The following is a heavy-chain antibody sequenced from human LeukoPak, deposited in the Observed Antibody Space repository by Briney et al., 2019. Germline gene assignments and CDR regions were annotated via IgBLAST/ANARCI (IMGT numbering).Heavy chain of an antibody. CDR1: GFIFSSYV. V-gene: IGHV3-23*01. Sequence: GGSLRLSCEASGFIFSSYVMGWVRQAPGKGLEWVSSISIGGGDTFTADSVKGRFTITRENSKNTLYLQMMGLRVEDTAIYYCAKLNLGEMAYFDSWGQGILVTVSS. J-gene: IGHJ4*02. CDR3: AKLNLGEMAYFDS. D-gene: IGHD2-21*01. CDR2: ISIGGGDT.